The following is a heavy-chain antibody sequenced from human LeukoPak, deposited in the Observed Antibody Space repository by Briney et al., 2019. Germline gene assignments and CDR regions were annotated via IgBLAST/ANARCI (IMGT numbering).Heavy chain of an antibody. CDR3: AKEGTPSKPSDLDH. V-gene: IGHV3-30*02. J-gene: IGHJ4*02. Sequence: GGSLRLSCAASGFIFTDYGMHWVRQAPGKGLEWLTFIRYDGSDKYYADSVKGRFTISRDNSKNTLYLQMNSLTSEDTAVYYCAKEGTPSKPSDLDHWGQGILVTVSS. CDR2: IRYDGSDK. CDR1: GFIFTDYG. D-gene: IGHD1/OR15-1a*01.